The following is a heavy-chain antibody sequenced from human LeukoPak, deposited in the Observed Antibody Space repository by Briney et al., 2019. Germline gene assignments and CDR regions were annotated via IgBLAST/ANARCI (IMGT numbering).Heavy chain of an antibody. CDR1: GYTFTDYY. CDR3: ARGASGCLGD. Sequence: AASVKVSCKASGYTFTDYYMHWVRQSPGQGLEWMGRINPNSGGTNYAQKFQGRVTMTRDTSISTAYMELSRLRSDDTAVYYCARGASGCLGDWGQGTLVTVSS. V-gene: IGHV1-2*02. D-gene: IGHD1-26*01. CDR2: INPNSGGT. J-gene: IGHJ4*02.